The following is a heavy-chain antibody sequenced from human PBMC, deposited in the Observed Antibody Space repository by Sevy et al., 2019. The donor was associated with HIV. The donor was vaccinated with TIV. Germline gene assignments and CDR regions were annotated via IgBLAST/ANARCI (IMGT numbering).Heavy chain of an antibody. Sequence: GVSPRLSCAASGFTFSSYSMNWVRQAPGKGLEWVSSISSSSSYIYYADSVKGRFTISRDNAKNSLYLQMNSLRAEDTAVYYCARGSVVVPAAIWSTFVDYWGQGTLVTVSS. CDR3: ARGSVVVPAAIWSTFVDY. CDR1: GFTFSSYS. D-gene: IGHD2-2*01. V-gene: IGHV3-21*01. J-gene: IGHJ4*02. CDR2: ISSSSSYI.